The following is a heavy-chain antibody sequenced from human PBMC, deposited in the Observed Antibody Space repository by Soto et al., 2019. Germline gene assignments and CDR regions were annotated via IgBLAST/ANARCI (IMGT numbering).Heavy chain of an antibody. CDR2: INHSGST. D-gene: IGHD3-10*01. Sequence: SETLSLTCAVYGGSFSGYYWRWIRQPPGKGLEWIGEINHSGSTNYNPSLKSRVTISVDTSKNQFSLKLSSVTAADTAVYYCAGEGGQGVTTVSAPGGKGTLVPVSP. J-gene: IGHJ5*02. CDR3: AGEGGQGVTTVSAP. V-gene: IGHV4-34*01. CDR1: GGSFSGYY.